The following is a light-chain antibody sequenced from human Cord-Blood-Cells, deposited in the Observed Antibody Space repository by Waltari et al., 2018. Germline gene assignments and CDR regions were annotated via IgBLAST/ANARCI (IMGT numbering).Light chain of an antibody. V-gene: IGKV1-39*01. J-gene: IGKJ3*01. CDR2: AAS. Sequence: IQMTQSPSSLSASVGDRVTITCRGSQSISSYLNWFQQKPGKAHKHLIYAASSLQSGGPSRLCGSGSWAKFFILTSSLQPQEVATYYCQQSYSTPPFTFGPGTKVDIK. CDR3: QQSYSTPPFT. CDR1: QSISSY.